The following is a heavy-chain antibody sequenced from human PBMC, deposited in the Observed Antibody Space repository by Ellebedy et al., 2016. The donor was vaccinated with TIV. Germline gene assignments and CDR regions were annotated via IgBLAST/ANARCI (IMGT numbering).Heavy chain of an antibody. CDR3: ARPVDCTSTTCLGGGFDH. V-gene: IGHV4-34*01. CDR2: VSHSGKT. Sequence: SETLSLTCAVYGGSFRGYYWSWIRQPPGKGLEWIGEVSHSGKTNYNPSLKSRVTISEDTSKNQFSLRLRSVTAADTAVYYCARPVDCTSTTCLGGGFDHWGLGTLVTVSS. D-gene: IGHD2-2*01. CDR1: GGSFRGYY. J-gene: IGHJ4*02.